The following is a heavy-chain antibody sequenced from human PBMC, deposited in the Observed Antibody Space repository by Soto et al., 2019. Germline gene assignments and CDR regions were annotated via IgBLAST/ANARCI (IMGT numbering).Heavy chain of an antibody. Sequence: PGESLRLSCAASGFTFSSYAMSWVRQAPGKGLEWVSGISGSGGSIYYADSVKGRFTISRDNSKNTLFLQMNSLRAEDTAVYYCAKAHTGVPLYWGPGNLVTVAS. J-gene: IGHJ4*02. CDR1: GFTFSSYA. CDR3: AKAHTGVPLY. D-gene: IGHD3-10*01. V-gene: IGHV3-23*01. CDR2: ISGSGGSI.